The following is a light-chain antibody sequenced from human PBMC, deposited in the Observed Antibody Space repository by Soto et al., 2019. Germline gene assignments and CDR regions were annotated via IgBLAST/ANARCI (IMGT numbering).Light chain of an antibody. J-gene: IGLJ2*01. CDR2: GNT. CDR3: QSYDTGLSGPVV. Sequence: QLVLTQPPSLSGAPGQTIIISCTGGGSNIGAGFDVHWYQQLPGTAPKLLIYGNTNRPSGVPDRFSGSKSGTSASLVITGLQAEDEADYYCQSYDTGLSGPVVFGGGTQLTVL. V-gene: IGLV1-40*01. CDR1: GSNIGAGFD.